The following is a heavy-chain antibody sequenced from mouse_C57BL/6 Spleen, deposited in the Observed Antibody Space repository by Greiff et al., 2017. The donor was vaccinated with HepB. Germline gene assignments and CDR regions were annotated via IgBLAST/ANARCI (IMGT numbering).Heavy chain of an antibody. J-gene: IGHJ4*01. V-gene: IGHV1-49*01. CDR3: ARGNYGKEGAMDY. CDR2: FTMYSDAT. CDR1: YFAFMASA. D-gene: IGHD2-1*01. Sequence: VVESGAELVRPGSSVKLSCKDSYFAFMASAMHWVKQRPGHGLEWIGSFTMYSDATEYSENFKGKATLTANTSSSTAYMELSSLTSEDSAVYYCARGNYGKEGAMDYWGQGTSVTVSS.